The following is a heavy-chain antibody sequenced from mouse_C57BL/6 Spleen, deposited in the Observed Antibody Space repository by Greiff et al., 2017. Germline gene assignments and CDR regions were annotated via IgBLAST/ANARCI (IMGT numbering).Heavy chain of an antibody. V-gene: IGHV1-82*01. D-gene: IGHD1-1*01. Sequence: VQLQQSGPELVKPGASVKISCKASGYAFSSSWMNWVKQRPGKGLEWIGRIYPGDGDTNYNGKVKGKATLTADKSSSTAYMQLSNLTSEDSAVYFCARKDYGNDMGCWGKGPTVTVS. J-gene: IGHJ4*01. CDR1: GYAFSSSW. CDR2: IYPGDGDT. CDR3: ARKDYGNDMGC.